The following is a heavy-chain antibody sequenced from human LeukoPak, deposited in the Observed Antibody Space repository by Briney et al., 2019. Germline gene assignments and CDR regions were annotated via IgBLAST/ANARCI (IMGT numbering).Heavy chain of an antibody. D-gene: IGHD1-1*01. Sequence: PGGSLRLSCAASGFTFSSYGMHWVRQAPGKGLEWVAFIRYDGSNKYYADSVKGRFTISRDNSKNTLYLQMNSLRAEDTAVYYCAKDLREYKGSYMDVWGKGTTVTVSS. CDR3: AKDLREYKGSYMDV. V-gene: IGHV3-30*02. CDR1: GFTFSSYG. J-gene: IGHJ6*03. CDR2: IRYDGSNK.